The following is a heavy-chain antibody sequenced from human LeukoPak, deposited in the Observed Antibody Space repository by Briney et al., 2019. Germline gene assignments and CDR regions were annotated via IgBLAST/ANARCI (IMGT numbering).Heavy chain of an antibody. CDR1: GGSISSGGCY. CDR2: IYYSGST. J-gene: IGHJ4*02. CDR3: ARGVLMVYAIGGEFDY. D-gene: IGHD2-8*01. Sequence: SETLSLTCTVSGGSISSGGCYWSWIRQHPGKGLEWIGYIYYSGSTYYNPSLKSRVTISVDTSKNQFSLKLSSVTAADTAVYYCARGVLMVYAIGGEFDYWGQGTLVTVSS. V-gene: IGHV4-31*03.